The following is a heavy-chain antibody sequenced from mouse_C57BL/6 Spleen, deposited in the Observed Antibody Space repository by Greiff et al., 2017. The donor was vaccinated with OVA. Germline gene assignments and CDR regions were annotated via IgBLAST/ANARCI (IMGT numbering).Heavy chain of an antibody. Sequence: VQLQESGPELVKPGASVKISCKASGYAFSSSWMNWVKQRPGQGLEWIGRIYPGDGDTNYNGKFKGKATLTADKSSSTAYMQLSSLTSEDSAVYSCARAYYYGSSYWYFDVWGTGTTVTVSS. J-gene: IGHJ1*03. D-gene: IGHD1-1*01. CDR2: IYPGDGDT. CDR1: GYAFSSSW. CDR3: ARAYYYGSSYWYFDV. V-gene: IGHV1-82*01.